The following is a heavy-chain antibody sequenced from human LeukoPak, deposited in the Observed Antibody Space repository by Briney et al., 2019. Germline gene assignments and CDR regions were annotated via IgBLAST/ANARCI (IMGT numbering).Heavy chain of an antibody. Sequence: PGGSLRLSCAASGFTFSSYSMNWVRQAPGKGLEWVSYISSSSSTIYYADSVKGRFTISRDNSKNTLYLQMNSLRAEDTAVYYCAKGVIAAASTGRAFDYWGQGTLVTVSS. CDR3: AKGVIAAASTGRAFDY. J-gene: IGHJ4*02. V-gene: IGHV3-48*01. CDR1: GFTFSSYS. D-gene: IGHD6-13*01. CDR2: ISSSSSTI.